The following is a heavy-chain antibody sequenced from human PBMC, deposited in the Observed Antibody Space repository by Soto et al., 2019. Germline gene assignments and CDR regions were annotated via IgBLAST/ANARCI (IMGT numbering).Heavy chain of an antibody. CDR3: AKDGGKDGYFGNWFDP. CDR1: GGTFSNYA. Sequence: QVQLLQSGAEVKKPGSSVKVSCKASGGTFSNYAITWVRQAPGQGLEWLGRIIPIFGSTNFAQKFQGRVTLTAYESMSXVYMELSSLRSDDTAVYFCAKDGGKDGYFGNWFDPWGQGTLVTVSS. J-gene: IGHJ5*02. D-gene: IGHD5-18*01. V-gene: IGHV1-69*15. CDR2: IIPIFGST.